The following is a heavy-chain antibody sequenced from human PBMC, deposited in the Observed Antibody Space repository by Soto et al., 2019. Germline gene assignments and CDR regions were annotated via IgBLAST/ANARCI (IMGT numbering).Heavy chain of an antibody. CDR1: QFTFIDYG. CDR2: IWYDGSKK. D-gene: IGHD2-8*01. CDR3: VRDTNDTSAAY. Sequence: QVQLVESGGGVVQPGRSLRLSCVVSQFTFIDYGMHWVRQAPDQGLEWLGTIWYDGSKKFYGDSVKGRLTIFRDNNKKTLYLQMNSLRVEDTAVYYCVRDTNDTSAAYWGRGPLVIVSP. V-gene: IGHV3-33*01. J-gene: IGHJ4*02.